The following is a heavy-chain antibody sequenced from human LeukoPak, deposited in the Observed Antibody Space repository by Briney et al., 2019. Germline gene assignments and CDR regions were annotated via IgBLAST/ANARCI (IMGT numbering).Heavy chain of an antibody. D-gene: IGHD4-23*01. CDR3: AKDGWVGVGGSGGKENY. CDR2: ISGSGDNT. V-gene: IGHV3-23*01. Sequence: GGSLRLSCAASGFTFSSYAMSWVRQAPGKGLEWVSVISGSGDNTYYADSVKGRFTISRDNSKNTLYLQINSLRAEDTAVYYCAKDGWVGVGGSGGKENYRGQGTPVTVSS. J-gene: IGHJ4*02. CDR1: GFTFSSYA.